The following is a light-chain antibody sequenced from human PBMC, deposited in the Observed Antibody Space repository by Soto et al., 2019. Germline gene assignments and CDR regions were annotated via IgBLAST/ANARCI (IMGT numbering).Light chain of an antibody. CDR3: QQRSNWPPIP. J-gene: IGKJ5*01. CDR1: QSVSNNY. Sequence: SVLTQSPGTLSLSPGERATLSCRASQSVSNNYLAWYQQKPGQDPRLLIYDASNRATGITARFSGSGSGTDFTLTISSLEPEDFAVYYCQQRSNWPPIPFGQGTRLEIK. V-gene: IGKV3-11*01. CDR2: DAS.